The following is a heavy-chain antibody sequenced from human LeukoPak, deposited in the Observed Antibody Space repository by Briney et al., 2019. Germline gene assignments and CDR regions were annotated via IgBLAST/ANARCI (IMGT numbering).Heavy chain of an antibody. CDR1: GFTFSSYG. Sequence: GGSLRLSCAASGFTFSSYGMHWVRQAPGKGLEWVAVIWYDGSNKYYADSVKGRFTISRDNSKNTLYLQMNSLRAEDTAVYYCAKDSGYYYDSSGYSYFDYWGQGTLVTVSS. J-gene: IGHJ4*02. D-gene: IGHD3-22*01. V-gene: IGHV3-33*06. CDR3: AKDSGYYYDSSGYSYFDY. CDR2: IWYDGSNK.